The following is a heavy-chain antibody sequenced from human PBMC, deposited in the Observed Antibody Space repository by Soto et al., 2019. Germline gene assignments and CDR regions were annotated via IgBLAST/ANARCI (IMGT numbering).Heavy chain of an antibody. CDR1: GGSISSGGYY. J-gene: IGHJ5*02. CDR3: ARVPLRDYVWRSYTRSFWFDP. Sequence: PSETLSLTCTVSGGSISSGGYYWSWIRQHPGKGLEWIGYIYYSGSTYYNPSLKSRVTISVDTSKNQFSLKLSSVTAADTAVYYCARVPLRDYVWRSYTRSFWFDPWGQGTLVTVSS. D-gene: IGHD3-16*01. V-gene: IGHV4-31*03. CDR2: IYYSGST.